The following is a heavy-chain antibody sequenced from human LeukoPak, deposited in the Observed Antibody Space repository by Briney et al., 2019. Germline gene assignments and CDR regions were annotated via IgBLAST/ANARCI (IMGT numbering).Heavy chain of an antibody. CDR1: GFTFSSYS. Sequence: PGGSLRLSCAASGFTFSSYSMNWVRQAPGKGLEWVSSISSSNSYIYYADSVKGRFTISRDNAKNSLYLQMNSLRAEDTAVYYCAREEPSSGSYDYWGQGTLVTVSS. CDR2: ISSSNSYI. V-gene: IGHV3-21*01. D-gene: IGHD1-26*01. CDR3: AREEPSSGSYDY. J-gene: IGHJ4*02.